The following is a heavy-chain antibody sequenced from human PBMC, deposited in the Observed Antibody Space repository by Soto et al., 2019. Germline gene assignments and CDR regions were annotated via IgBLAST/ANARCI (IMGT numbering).Heavy chain of an antibody. D-gene: IGHD4-17*01. J-gene: IGHJ4*02. CDR1: GGSINNYY. V-gene: IGHV4-59*01. CDR3: ARRYGASFDY. Sequence: SETLSLTCTVSGGSINNYYWSWIRQPPGKGLEWIGYIYYSGRTSYNPSLKSRVTISVDTSKNQFSLKLSSVTAADTAVYYCARRYGASFDYWGQGTLVTVSS. CDR2: IYYSGRT.